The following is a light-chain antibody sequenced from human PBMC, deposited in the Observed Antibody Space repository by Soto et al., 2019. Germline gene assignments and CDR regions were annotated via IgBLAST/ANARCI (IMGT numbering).Light chain of an antibody. J-gene: IGKJ5*01. CDR2: AAS. V-gene: IGKV1-12*01. CDR1: QSISSW. CDR3: QQADSAPLIT. Sequence: DIQMTQSPSTLSASVGDRVTITCRASQSISSWLAWYQQKPGTAPKLLIYAASSLQSGVPSRFSGSGSGTDFTLTITSLQPEDFATYYCQQADSAPLITFGQGTRLEIK.